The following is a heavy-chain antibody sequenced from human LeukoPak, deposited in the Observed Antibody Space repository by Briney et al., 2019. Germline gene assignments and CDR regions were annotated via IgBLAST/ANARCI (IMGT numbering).Heavy chain of an antibody. CDR2: IDNGGSYT. V-gene: IGHV3-74*01. CDR1: GFIFSSKW. D-gene: IGHD3-22*01. CDR3: ARDLPISDSSGCYLDY. Sequence: GGSLRLSCAASGFIFSSKWIHWVRQAPGKGLEWVSRIDNGGSYTSYADSVKGRFTISRDNAKNTLYLQMNSLRAEDTAVYYCARDLPISDSSGCYLDYWGQGTVVTVSS. J-gene: IGHJ4*02.